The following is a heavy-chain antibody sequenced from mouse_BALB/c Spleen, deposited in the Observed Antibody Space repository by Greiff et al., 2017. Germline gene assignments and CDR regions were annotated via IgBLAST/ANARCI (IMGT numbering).Heavy chain of an antibody. Sequence: EVKLVESGGGLVQPGGSMKLSCVASGFTFSNYWMNWVRQSPEKGLEWVAEIRLKSNNYATHYAESVKGRFTISRDDSKSSVYLQMNNLRAEDTGIDYCTRPITREVWFAYWGQGTLVTVSA. J-gene: IGHJ3*01. CDR2: IRLKSNNYAT. CDR1: GFTFSNYW. CDR3: TRPITREVWFAY. D-gene: IGHD2-4*01. V-gene: IGHV6-6*02.